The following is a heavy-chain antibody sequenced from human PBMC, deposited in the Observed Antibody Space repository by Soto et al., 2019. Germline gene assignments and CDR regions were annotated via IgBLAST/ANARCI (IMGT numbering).Heavy chain of an antibody. J-gene: IGHJ3*02. D-gene: IGHD3-22*01. CDR2: ISSSSSTI. CDR3: ARDRITMIVVVRNDAFDI. CDR1: GFTFSSYS. V-gene: IGHV3-48*02. Sequence: GGSLRLSCAASGFTFSSYSMNWVRQAPGKGLEWVSYISSSSSTIYYADSVKGRFTISRDNAKNSLYLQMNSLRDEDTAVYYCARDRITMIVVVRNDAFDIWGQGTMVTVSS.